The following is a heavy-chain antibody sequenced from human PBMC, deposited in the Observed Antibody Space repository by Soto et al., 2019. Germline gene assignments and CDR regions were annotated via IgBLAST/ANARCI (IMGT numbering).Heavy chain of an antibody. D-gene: IGHD3-9*01. CDR1: GFTFSSYG. Sequence: QVQLVESGGGVVQPGRSLRLSCAASGFTFSSYGMHWVRQAPGKGLEWVAVISYDGSNKYYADSVKGRFTISRDNSKNPLYLQMNSRRAEDTAVYYCAKVDVWGQGPLVTVSS. CDR3: AKVDV. J-gene: IGHJ4*02. V-gene: IGHV3-30*18. CDR2: ISYDGSNK.